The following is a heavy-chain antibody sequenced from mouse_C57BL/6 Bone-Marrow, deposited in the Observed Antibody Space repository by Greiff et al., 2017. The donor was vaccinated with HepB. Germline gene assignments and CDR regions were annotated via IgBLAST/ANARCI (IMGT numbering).Heavy chain of an antibody. D-gene: IGHD4-1*01. Sequence: QVQLQQSGAELARPGASVKLSCKASGYTFTSYGISWVKQRTGQGLEWIGEIYPRSGNTYYNEKFKGKATLTADKSSSTAYMQLRSLTSEDAAVYFCAGGLGGGDYWGQGTTLTVSS. CDR3: AGGLGGGDY. CDR1: GYTFTSYG. V-gene: IGHV1-81*01. J-gene: IGHJ2*01. CDR2: IYPRSGNT.